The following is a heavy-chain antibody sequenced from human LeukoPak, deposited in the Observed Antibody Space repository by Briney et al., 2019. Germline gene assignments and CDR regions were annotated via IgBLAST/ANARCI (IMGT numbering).Heavy chain of an antibody. J-gene: IGHJ4*02. CDR1: GFTFNSYV. D-gene: IGHD2-2*01. CDR2: INTDGSIT. Sequence: GGSLRLSCAASGFTFNSYVMSWVRQAPGKGLVWVSRINTDGSITDYADSVKGRFTISRDNAKNTLYLQVNSLRAEDTAIYYCVRPDIVTVPLGCWGQGTLVTVSS. CDR3: VRPDIVTVPLGC. V-gene: IGHV3-74*01.